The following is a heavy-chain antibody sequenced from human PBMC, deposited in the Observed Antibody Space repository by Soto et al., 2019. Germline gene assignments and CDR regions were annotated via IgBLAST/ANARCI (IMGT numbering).Heavy chain of an antibody. D-gene: IGHD3-16*02. CDR3: ARDGRLRLGELSLTPSYFDY. Sequence: PGGSLRLSCASSGLTLSNFWMHWVRQVPGVGLVWVSRISSDGSNTNYADSVKGRFTISRDNAKNTLYLQMNSLRAEDTAVYYCARDGRLRLGELSLTPSYFDYWGQGTLVTVSS. J-gene: IGHJ4*02. CDR2: ISSDGSNT. V-gene: IGHV3-74*01. CDR1: GLTLSNFW.